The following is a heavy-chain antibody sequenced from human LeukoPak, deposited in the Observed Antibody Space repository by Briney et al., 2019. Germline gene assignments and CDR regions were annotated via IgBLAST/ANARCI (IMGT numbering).Heavy chain of an antibody. Sequence: SETLSLTCTVSGGSISSYYWSWIRQPPGKGLEWIGYIYYSGSTNYNPSLKSRVTISVDTSKNQFSLKLSSVTAADTAVYYCARAPKASNIVVVPAARYRYFDLWGSGTLVTVSS. D-gene: IGHD2-2*01. V-gene: IGHV4-59*01. CDR1: GGSISSYY. J-gene: IGHJ2*01. CDR3: ARAPKASNIVVVPAARYRYFDL. CDR2: IYYSGST.